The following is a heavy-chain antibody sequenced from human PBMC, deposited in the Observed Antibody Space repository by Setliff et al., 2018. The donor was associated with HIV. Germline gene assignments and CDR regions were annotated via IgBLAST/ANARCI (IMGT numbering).Heavy chain of an antibody. CDR2: ISAKNGNT. Sequence: ASVKVSCKASGYTFISYGISWVRQAPGQGLEWVGWISAKNGNTNYAQKLQGRVTMTTDTSASTAYMELRSLILGDTAVYYCARAIPSGYYYGGSFHIWGQGTMVTVSS. CDR1: GYTFISYG. J-gene: IGHJ3*02. CDR3: ARAIPSGYYYGGSFHI. V-gene: IGHV1-18*01. D-gene: IGHD3-22*01.